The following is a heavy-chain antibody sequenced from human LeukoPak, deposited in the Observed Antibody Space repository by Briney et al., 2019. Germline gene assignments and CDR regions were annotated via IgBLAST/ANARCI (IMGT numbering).Heavy chain of an antibody. J-gene: IGHJ6*03. V-gene: IGHV4-59*01. Sequence: SETLSLTCTVSGGSISSYHWSWIRQPPGKGLGWIGFIYYTGNTEYSPSLKSRVTLSLDTSKNHFSLKLRSVTAADTAVYFCARDNYLNPRVMDVWGKGTTVTVPS. CDR3: ARDNYLNPRVMDV. CDR2: IYYTGNT. CDR1: GGSISSYH. D-gene: IGHD5-24*01.